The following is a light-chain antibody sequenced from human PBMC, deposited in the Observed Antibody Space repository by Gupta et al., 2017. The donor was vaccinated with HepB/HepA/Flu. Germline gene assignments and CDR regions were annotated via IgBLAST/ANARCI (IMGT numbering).Light chain of an antibody. V-gene: IGLV1-44*01. CDR3: AAWDDSLNGVV. CDR1: TSKIGSNT. J-gene: IGLJ2*01. CDR2: SNH. Sequence: SVLIHPPASSGAPGPTVTISGSGSTSKIGSNTVNWYQLLPGMAPRLLVYSNHQRPSGVPDRFFGSKSGTSASLAITGLQSEDEADYYCAAWDDSLNGVVFGGGTRLTVL.